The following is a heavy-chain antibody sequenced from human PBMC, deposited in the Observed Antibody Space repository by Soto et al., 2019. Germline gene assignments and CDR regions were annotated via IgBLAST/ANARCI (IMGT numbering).Heavy chain of an antibody. CDR2: ISHDGRQK. CDR3: AKDVYFDSYYFDQ. Sequence: PVGSLRLSCAASRFSVTSHAMHWVRQAPGKGLEWVAVISHDGRQKHYIDPVRGRFTLSRDESDNTVYLQMNSLRREDTAMYYCAKDVYFDSYYFDQWGQGTLVTVSS. V-gene: IGHV3-30*04. CDR1: RFSVTSHA. D-gene: IGHD3-9*01. J-gene: IGHJ4*02.